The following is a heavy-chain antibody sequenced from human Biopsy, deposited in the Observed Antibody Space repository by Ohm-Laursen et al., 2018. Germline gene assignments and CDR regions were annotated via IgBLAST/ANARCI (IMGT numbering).Heavy chain of an antibody. CDR3: AKGYRDSRGIFGIVVVRPLDY. CDR2: MSYDGTQK. CDR1: GFTFSSYG. D-gene: IGHD3-22*01. V-gene: IGHV3-30*18. Sequence: SLRLSCAASGFTFSSYGMHWVRQAPGKGLEWVATMSYDGTQKYYGDSVKGRLTISRDNSKNTLYLQMNSLRAEDTAVYYCAKGYRDSRGIFGIVVVRPLDYWGQGSLVTVSS. J-gene: IGHJ4*02.